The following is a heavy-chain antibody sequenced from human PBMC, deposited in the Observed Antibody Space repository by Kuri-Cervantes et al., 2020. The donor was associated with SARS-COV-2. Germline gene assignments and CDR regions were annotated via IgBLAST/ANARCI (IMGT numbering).Heavy chain of an antibody. Sequence: GGSLRLSCEASESTVVGNYMSWVRQAPGKGLEWVSAISGSGGSTYYADSVKGRFTISRDNSKNTLYLQMNSLRAEDTAVYYCAKEGYDFWSGGKRAPLDYWGQGTLVTVSS. CDR2: ISGSGGST. V-gene: IGHV3-23*01. CDR3: AKEGYDFWSGGKRAPLDY. J-gene: IGHJ4*02. D-gene: IGHD3-3*01. CDR1: ESTVVGNY.